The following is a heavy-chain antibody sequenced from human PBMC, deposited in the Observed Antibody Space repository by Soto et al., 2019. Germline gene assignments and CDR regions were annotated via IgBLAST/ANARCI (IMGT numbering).Heavy chain of an antibody. Sequence: QVQLVESGGGVVQPGRSLRLSCAASGFTLSNYGMHWVRQAPGKGLEWVALISYDGSNKYYADSVKGRFTISRDNSKNTLYLQMNSLRVEDTAIYYFARGLGWYGLDWGQGTLVTVSS. J-gene: IGHJ4*02. V-gene: IGHV3-30-3*01. D-gene: IGHD6-19*01. CDR3: ARGLGWYGLD. CDR2: ISYDGSNK. CDR1: GFTLSNYG.